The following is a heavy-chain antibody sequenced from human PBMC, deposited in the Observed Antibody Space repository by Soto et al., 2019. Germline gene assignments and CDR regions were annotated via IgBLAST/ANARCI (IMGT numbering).Heavy chain of an antibody. CDR3: ASLVPEPKYSGYDLFDY. Sequence: ASVKVCCKASGYTFTSYDINWVRQATGQGLEWMGWMNPNSGNTGYAQKFQGRVTMARNTSISTAYMELSSLRSEDTAVYYCASLVPEPKYSGYDLFDYWGQGTLVTVSS. V-gene: IGHV1-8*01. J-gene: IGHJ4*02. D-gene: IGHD5-12*01. CDR1: GYTFTSYD. CDR2: MNPNSGNT.